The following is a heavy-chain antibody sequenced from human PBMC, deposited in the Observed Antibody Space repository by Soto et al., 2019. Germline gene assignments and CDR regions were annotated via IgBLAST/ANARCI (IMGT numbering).Heavy chain of an antibody. CDR1: GGTFSSYT. D-gene: IGHD6-13*01. J-gene: IGHJ4*02. CDR2: IIPILGIA. Sequence: ASVKVSCKASGGTFSSYTISWVRQAPGQGLEWMGRIIPILGIANYAQKFQGRVTITADKSTSTAYMELSSLRSEDTAVYYCARLTQGYSSSQIDYWGQGTLVTVSS. V-gene: IGHV1-69*02. CDR3: ARLTQGYSSSQIDY.